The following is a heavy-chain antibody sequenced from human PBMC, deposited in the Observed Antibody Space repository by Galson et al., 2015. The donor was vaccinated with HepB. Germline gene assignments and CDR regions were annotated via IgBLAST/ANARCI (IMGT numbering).Heavy chain of an antibody. Sequence: SVKVSCKVSGYTLTELSMHWVRQAPGKGLEWMGGFDPEDGETIYAQKFQGRVTMTEDTSTDTAYIELSSLRSEDTAVYYCATVSPPSTSYYYYGMDVWGQGTTVTVSS. CDR3: ATVSPPSTSYYYYGMDV. CDR2: FDPEDGET. J-gene: IGHJ6*02. V-gene: IGHV1-24*01. CDR1: GYTLTELS.